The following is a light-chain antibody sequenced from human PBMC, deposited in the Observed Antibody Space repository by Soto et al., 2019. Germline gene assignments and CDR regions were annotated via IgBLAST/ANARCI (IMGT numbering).Light chain of an antibody. V-gene: IGLV2-14*01. CDR2: EVS. CDR1: TSDIGDYNY. Sequence: QSALTQPASVSGSPGQSITISCTGTTSDIGDYNYVSWYQQSPGKAPKLLIYEVSDRSSGVSNRFSGSKSGNTASLTISGLQTEDEADYYCGSYTGHNTLVFGTGTKLTVL. J-gene: IGLJ1*01. CDR3: GSYTGHNTLV.